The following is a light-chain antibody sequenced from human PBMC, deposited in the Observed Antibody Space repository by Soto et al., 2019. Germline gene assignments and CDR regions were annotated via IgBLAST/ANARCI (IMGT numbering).Light chain of an antibody. Sequence: DLQMTPSPSSLSASVGDRVTITCRASQSISNYLNWYQQKPGKAPKLLMFAASSLQSGVPSRFSGGGSGTDFTLTISSLQPEDFATYYCQQSYSTPRTFGQGTKVEIK. J-gene: IGKJ1*01. CDR1: QSISNY. V-gene: IGKV1-39*01. CDR2: AAS. CDR3: QQSYSTPRT.